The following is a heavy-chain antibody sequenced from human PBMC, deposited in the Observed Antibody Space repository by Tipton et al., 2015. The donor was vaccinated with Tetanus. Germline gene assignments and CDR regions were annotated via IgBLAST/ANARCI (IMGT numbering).Heavy chain of an antibody. CDR3: ARGMAEASNCGGDCYSDY. CDR2: TNADGSST. V-gene: IGHV3-74*01. D-gene: IGHD2-21*02. J-gene: IGHJ4*02. Sequence: SLRLSCAASGFTFSSHWMHWVRQAPGKGLLWVSRTNADGSSTNYADSVKGRFTISRDNAKNTLYLQMNSLRAEDTAVYSCARGMAEASNCGGDCYSDYWGQGTLVTVSS. CDR1: GFTFSSHW.